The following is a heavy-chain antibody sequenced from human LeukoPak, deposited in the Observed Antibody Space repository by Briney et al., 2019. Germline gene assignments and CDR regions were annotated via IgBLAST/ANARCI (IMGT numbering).Heavy chain of an antibody. J-gene: IGHJ4*02. CDR3: ARGMGATSQALFDY. CDR1: GFTFSSYG. Sequence: PGGSLRLSCAASGFTFSSYGMHWVRQAPGKGLEWVAVIWYDGSNKYYADSVKGRFTISRENAKNSLYLHMNSLRAGDTAVYYCARGMGATSQALFDYWGQGALVAVSS. D-gene: IGHD1-26*01. CDR2: IWYDGSNK. V-gene: IGHV3-33*01.